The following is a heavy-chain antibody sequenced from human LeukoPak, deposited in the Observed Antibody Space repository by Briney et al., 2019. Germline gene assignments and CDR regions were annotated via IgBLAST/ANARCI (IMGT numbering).Heavy chain of an antibody. CDR2: IIPIFGTA. CDR3: ARSTFTLRYFDWSKTVYYYYYYMDV. Sequence: GASVKVSCKASGGTFSSYAISWVRQAPGQGLEWMGGIIPIFGTANYAQKFQGRVTITADESTSTAYMELSSLRSEDTAVYYCARSTFTLRYFDWSKTVYYYYYYMDVWGKGTTVTISS. D-gene: IGHD3-9*01. J-gene: IGHJ6*03. CDR1: GGTFSSYA. V-gene: IGHV1-69*13.